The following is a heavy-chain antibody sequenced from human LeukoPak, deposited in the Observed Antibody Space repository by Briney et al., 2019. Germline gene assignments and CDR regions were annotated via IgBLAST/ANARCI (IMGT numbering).Heavy chain of an antibody. CDR3: ARGDDYGGAWYYFDY. Sequence: GGSLRLSCAASGFTVSSNYMNWVRQAPGKGLELVSVIYSGGSTYYADSVKGRFTISRDNSKNTLFLQMNSLRAEDTAEYYCARGDDYGGAWYYFDYWGQGTLVTVSS. J-gene: IGHJ4*02. D-gene: IGHD4-23*01. CDR2: IYSGGST. V-gene: IGHV3-53*01. CDR1: GFTVSSNY.